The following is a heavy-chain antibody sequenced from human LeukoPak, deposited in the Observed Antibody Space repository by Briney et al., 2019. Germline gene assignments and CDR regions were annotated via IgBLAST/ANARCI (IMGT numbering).Heavy chain of an antibody. CDR1: GVTFSDYY. CDR2: ISSSGSTI. J-gene: IGHJ4*02. CDR3: ARVYQWLGMAYFDY. Sequence: GGSLRLSCAASGVTFSDYYMSWIRQAPGKGLEWVSYISSSGSTIYYADSVKGRFTISRDNAKNSLYLQMNSLRAEDTAVYYCARVYQWLGMAYFDYWGQGTLVTVSS. D-gene: IGHD6-19*01. V-gene: IGHV3-11*01.